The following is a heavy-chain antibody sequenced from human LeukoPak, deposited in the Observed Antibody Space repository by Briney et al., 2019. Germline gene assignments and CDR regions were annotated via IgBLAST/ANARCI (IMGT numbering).Heavy chain of an antibody. CDR2: IYHSGST. Sequence: SETLSLTCTVSGYSISSGYYWGWIRQPPGKGLEWIGSIYHSGSTYYNPSLKSPVTISVDTSKNQFSLKLSSVTAADAAVYYCARVGVGGGSYYFGYWGQGTLVTVSS. V-gene: IGHV4-38-2*02. CDR3: ARVGVGGGSYYFGY. D-gene: IGHD3-16*01. CDR1: GYSISSGYY. J-gene: IGHJ4*02.